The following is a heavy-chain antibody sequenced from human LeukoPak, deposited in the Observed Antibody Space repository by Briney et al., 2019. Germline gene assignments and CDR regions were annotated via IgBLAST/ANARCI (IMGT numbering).Heavy chain of an antibody. J-gene: IGHJ4*02. V-gene: IGHV1-69*13. CDR1: GYTFTSYG. D-gene: IGHD6-6*01. CDR3: ARATRIAARHTPYYFDY. CDR2: IIPIFGTA. Sequence: SVKVSCKASGYTFTSYGISWVRQAPGQGLEWMGGIIPIFGTANYAQKFQGRVTITADESTSTAYMELSSLRSEDTAVYYCARATRIAARHTPYYFDYWGQGTLVTVSS.